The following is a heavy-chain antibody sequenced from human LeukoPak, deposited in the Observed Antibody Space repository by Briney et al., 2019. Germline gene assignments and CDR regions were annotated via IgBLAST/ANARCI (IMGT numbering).Heavy chain of an antibody. CDR2: MNPNSGNT. D-gene: IGHD3-16*02. V-gene: IGHV1-8*01. Sequence: GASVKVSCKAPGYTFTSYDINWVRQATGQGLEWMGWMNPNSGNTGYAQKFQGRVTMTRNTSISTAYMELSSLRSEDTAVYYCARGSQYDYVWGSYRPPHAFDIWGQGTMVTVSS. CDR1: GYTFTSYD. J-gene: IGHJ3*02. CDR3: ARGSQYDYVWGSYRPPHAFDI.